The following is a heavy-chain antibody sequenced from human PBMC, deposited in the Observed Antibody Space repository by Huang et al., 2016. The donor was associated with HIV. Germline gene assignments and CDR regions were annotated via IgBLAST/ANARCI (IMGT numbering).Heavy chain of an antibody. J-gene: IGHJ4*02. V-gene: IGHV5-51*03. CDR1: GYIFTTNW. D-gene: IGHD6-25*01. CDR2: IYPDDSDT. Sequence: EVQLVQSGAEVKEPGQSLKLSCKNSGYIFTTNWIGWVRQMPGKGLEWMGIIYPDDSDTRYSPSFQGQVTISADKSLNTAYRQWSSLKASDTAMYYGARIVSSGGYYFDSWGQGTLVTVSS. CDR3: ARIVSSGGYYFDS.